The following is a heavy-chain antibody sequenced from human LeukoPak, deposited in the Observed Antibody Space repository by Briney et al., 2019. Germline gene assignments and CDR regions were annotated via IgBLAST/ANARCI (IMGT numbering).Heavy chain of an antibody. CDR1: RLTFRSYA. D-gene: IGHD3-3*02. Sequence: GGSLRLSCAAVRLTFRSYAMSWVRQAPGKGLEWVSAISGSGGSTYYADSVKGRFTISRDNSKNTLYLQMNSLRAEDTVVYYSAKDHVGSPSDDNYYYYMDVWGKGTTVTVSS. CDR2: ISGSGGST. V-gene: IGHV3-23*01. J-gene: IGHJ6*03. CDR3: AKDHVGSPSDDNYYYYMDV.